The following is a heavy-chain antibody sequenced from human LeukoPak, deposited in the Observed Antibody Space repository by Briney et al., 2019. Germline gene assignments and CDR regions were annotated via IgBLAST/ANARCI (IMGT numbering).Heavy chain of an antibody. CDR1: GFTCSSYA. CDR2: LSGSGGTT. J-gene: IGHJ6*03. D-gene: IGHD4-17*01. Sequence: GGSLRLSCAASGFTCSSYAMSWVRQAPGKGLEWVSSLSGSGGTTYHADSVKGRFSISRDNSKNTLYLQLNSLRAEDTAVYYCAKGGSTSRVTTSRVVFGYYYYLDVWGKGTPVTVSS. CDR3: AKGGSTSRVTTSRVVFGYYYYLDV. V-gene: IGHV3-23*01.